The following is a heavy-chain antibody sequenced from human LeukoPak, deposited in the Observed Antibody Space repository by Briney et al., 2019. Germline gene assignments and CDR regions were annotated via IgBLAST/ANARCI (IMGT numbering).Heavy chain of an antibody. V-gene: IGHV4-59*01. J-gene: IGHJ4*02. D-gene: IGHD3-22*01. CDR1: GGSISSYY. Sequence: PSETLSLTCTVSGGSISSYYWSWIRQPPGKGLEWIGYIYYSGSTNYNPSLKSRVTISVDTSKNQFSLKLSSVTAADKAVYYCARDTGITMTPGYFDYWGQGTLVTVSS. CDR3: ARDTGITMTPGYFDY. CDR2: IYYSGST.